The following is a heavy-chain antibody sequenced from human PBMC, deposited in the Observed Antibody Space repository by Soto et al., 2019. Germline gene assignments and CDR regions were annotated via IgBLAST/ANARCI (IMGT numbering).Heavy chain of an antibody. CDR2: ISAYNGNT. Sequence: QVQLVQSGAEVKKPGASVKVSCKASGYTFSIYGISWVRQAPGQGLEWMGWISAYNGNTKYAQKLQGRVTVTTDTSTSRAYMERRSLRSDDTAVYYCARDLSGGTYPWCFDLWGLGTLVTVSS. CDR1: GYTFSIYG. D-gene: IGHD1-26*01. J-gene: IGHJ2*01. V-gene: IGHV1-18*01. CDR3: ARDLSGGTYPWCFDL.